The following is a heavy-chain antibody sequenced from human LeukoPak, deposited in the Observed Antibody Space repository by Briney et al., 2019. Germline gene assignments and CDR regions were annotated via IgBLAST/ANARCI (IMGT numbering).Heavy chain of an antibody. Sequence: SVKVSCKASGGTFSSYAISWVRQAPGQGLEWMGGIIPIFGTTNYAQKFQGRVTITTDESTSTAYMELSSLRSEDTAVYYCASASGSGNGYYYYYMDVWGKGTTVTVSS. CDR1: GGTFSSYA. J-gene: IGHJ6*03. V-gene: IGHV1-69*05. CDR3: ASASGSGNGYYYYYMDV. D-gene: IGHD3-10*01. CDR2: IIPIFGTT.